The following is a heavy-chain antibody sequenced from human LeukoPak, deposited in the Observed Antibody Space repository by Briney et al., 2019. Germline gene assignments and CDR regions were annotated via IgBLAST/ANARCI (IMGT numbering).Heavy chain of an antibody. V-gene: IGHV4-61*08. CDR1: GGSISSGDYY. CDR2: IYYSGST. D-gene: IGHD6-19*01. J-gene: IGHJ6*02. Sequence: PSETLSLTCTVSGGSISSGDYYWSWIRQPPGKGLEWIGYIYYSGSTNYNPSLKSRVTISVDTSKNQFSLKLSSVTAADTAVYYCARVAQWLVRGGRYYGMDVWGQGTTVTVSS. CDR3: ARVAQWLVRGGRYYGMDV.